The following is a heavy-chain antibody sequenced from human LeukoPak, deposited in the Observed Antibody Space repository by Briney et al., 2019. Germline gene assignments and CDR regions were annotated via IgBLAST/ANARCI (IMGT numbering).Heavy chain of an antibody. V-gene: IGHV3-74*01. CDR3: ARVIKIGWEGALSD. CDR1: GFTFSGYW. CDR2: IKSDGSTT. D-gene: IGHD3-16*01. J-gene: IGHJ4*02. Sequence: GGSLRLSCAASGFTFSGYWMHWVRQAPGKGLVWVSRIKSDGSTTHYADSVKGRFTISRDNTKNTLFLQMNSLRAEDTAVYYCARVIKIGWEGALSDWGQGTLVTVSS.